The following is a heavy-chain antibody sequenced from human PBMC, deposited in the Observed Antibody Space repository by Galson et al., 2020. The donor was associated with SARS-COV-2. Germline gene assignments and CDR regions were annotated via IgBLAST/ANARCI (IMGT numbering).Heavy chain of an antibody. CDR1: GDSINNGSYY. Sequence: SETLSLTCTVSGDSINNGSYYWNWIRQPAGKRLEWVGRVYTSGSTNYNTALKRRVTISLDTSKIQFSLKLRSVPAADTAVYVCAREGGSVAATPGGMDVWVQGTTVTVSS. CDR3: AREGGSVAATPGGMDV. D-gene: IGHD6-19*01. J-gene: IGHJ6*02. V-gene: IGHV4-61*02. CDR2: VYTSGST.